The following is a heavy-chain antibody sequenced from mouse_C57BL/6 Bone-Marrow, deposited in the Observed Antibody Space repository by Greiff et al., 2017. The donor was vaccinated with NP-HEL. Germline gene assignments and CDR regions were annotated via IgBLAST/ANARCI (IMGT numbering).Heavy chain of an antibody. Sequence: VHLVESGAELARPGASVKLSCKASGYTFTRYGISWVKQRTGQGLEWIGEIYPRSGNTYYNEKFKGKATLTADKSSSTAYMELRSLTSEDSAVYFCARKEGFRFDYWGQGTTLTVSS. V-gene: IGHV1-81*01. D-gene: IGHD3-3*01. CDR3: ARKEGFRFDY. CDR1: GYTFTRYG. J-gene: IGHJ2*01. CDR2: IYPRSGNT.